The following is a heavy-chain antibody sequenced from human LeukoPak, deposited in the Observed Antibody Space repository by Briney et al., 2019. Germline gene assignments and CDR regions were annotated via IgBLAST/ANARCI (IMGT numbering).Heavy chain of an antibody. D-gene: IGHD4-17*01. CDR2: IKQDGTQK. CDR3: ARDYDYGDYPGY. J-gene: IGHJ4*02. V-gene: IGHV3-7*05. CDR1: GFTFSNYW. Sequence: GGSLRLSCAASGFTFSNYWMSWVRQAPGKGLEWVADIKQDGTQKYYMDSVEGRFTISRDNAKDCLYLQMNSLRAEDTALYYCARDYDYGDYPGYWGQGTLVTVSS.